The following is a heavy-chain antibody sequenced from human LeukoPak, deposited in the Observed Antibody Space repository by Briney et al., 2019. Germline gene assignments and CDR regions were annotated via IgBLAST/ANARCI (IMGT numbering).Heavy chain of an antibody. J-gene: IGHJ3*02. CDR3: ARINYYDSSGYYTEPAFDI. V-gene: IGHV4-59*01. D-gene: IGHD3-22*01. CDR1: GGSISSYY. Sequence: PSETLSLTCTVSGGSISSYYWSWIRQPPGKGLGWIGYIYYSGSTNYNPSLESRVTISVDTSKNQFSLKLSSVTAADTAVYYCARINYYDSSGYYTEPAFDIWGQGTMVTVSS. CDR2: IYYSGST.